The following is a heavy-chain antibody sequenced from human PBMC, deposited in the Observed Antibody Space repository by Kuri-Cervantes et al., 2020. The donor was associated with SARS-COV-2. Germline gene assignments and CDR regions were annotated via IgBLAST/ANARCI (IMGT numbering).Heavy chain of an antibody. D-gene: IGHD2-2*01. J-gene: IGHJ4*02. CDR2: ISYDGSNK. CDR3: AECLGGYCSSTSCYPPDY. CDR1: GFTFSSYG. V-gene: IGHV3-30*03. Sequence: GESLKISCAASGFTFSSYGMHWVRQAPGKGLEWVAVISYDGSNKYYADSVKGRFTISRDNSKNTLYLQMNSLRAEDTAVYYCAECLGGYCSSTSCYPPDYWGQGTLVTVSS.